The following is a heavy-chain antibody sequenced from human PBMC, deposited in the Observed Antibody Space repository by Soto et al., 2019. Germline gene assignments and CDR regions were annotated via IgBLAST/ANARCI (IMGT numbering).Heavy chain of an antibody. CDR2: ISSSSDNT. V-gene: IGHV3-23*01. CDR3: AKELTYGATPGGALDI. Sequence: PGGPLRLSHTASTFAFTGYAMSWVRQAPGKGLEWVSGISSSSDNTYYADSVKGRFTISRDNSKNTLYVQMNSVRAEDTAVYYCAKELTYGATPGGALDIWGQGTKVTVSS. J-gene: IGHJ3*02. CDR1: TFAFTGYA. D-gene: IGHD1-26*01.